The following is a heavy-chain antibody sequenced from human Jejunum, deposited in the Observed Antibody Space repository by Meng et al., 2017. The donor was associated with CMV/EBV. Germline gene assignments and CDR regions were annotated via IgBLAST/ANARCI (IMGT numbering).Heavy chain of an antibody. J-gene: IGHJ4*02. CDR3: ATTSGSSY. CDR2: IKQDGSEK. Sequence: LSCASSGLTFSTFCMSWFRQAPGKGLEWVAHIKQDGSEKYYVDSVKGRFTISRDNTENSLFLQMNTLRAEDTAVYYCATTSGSSYWGQGALVTVSS. V-gene: IGHV3-7*01. CDR1: GLTFSTFC. D-gene: IGHD6-6*01.